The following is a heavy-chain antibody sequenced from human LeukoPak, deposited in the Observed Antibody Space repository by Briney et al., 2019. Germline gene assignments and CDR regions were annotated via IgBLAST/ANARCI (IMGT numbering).Heavy chain of an antibody. CDR1: GGSISSGSYY. J-gene: IGHJ6*03. D-gene: IGHD3-10*01. V-gene: IGHV4-61*02. CDR2: IYTSGST. CDR3: ARDSYYYGPGSYHYYYYYMDV. Sequence: SETLSLTCTVSGGSISSGSYYWSWIRQPAGKGLEWIGRIYTSGSTNYNPSLKSRVTISVDTSKNQISLKLSSGTAADTAVYYCARDSYYYGPGSYHYYYYYMDVWGKGTTVTISS.